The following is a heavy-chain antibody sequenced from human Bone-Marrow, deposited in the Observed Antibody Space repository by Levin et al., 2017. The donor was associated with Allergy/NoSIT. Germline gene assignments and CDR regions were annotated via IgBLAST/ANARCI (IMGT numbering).Heavy chain of an antibody. CDR3: ARDRAYSGYDYGGFDY. CDR1: GFTFSSYE. J-gene: IGHJ4*02. D-gene: IGHD5-12*01. CDR2: ISSSGSTI. Sequence: GGSLRLSCAASGFTFSSYEMNWVRQAPGKGLEWVSYISSSGSTIYYADSVKGRFTISRDNAKNSLYLQMNSLRAEDTAVYYCARDRAYSGYDYGGFDYWGQGTLVTVSS. V-gene: IGHV3-48*03.